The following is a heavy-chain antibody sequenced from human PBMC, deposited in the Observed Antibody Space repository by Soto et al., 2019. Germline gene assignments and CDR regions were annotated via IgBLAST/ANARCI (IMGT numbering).Heavy chain of an antibody. CDR2: IIPIFGTA. J-gene: IGHJ6*02. D-gene: IGHD1-26*01. V-gene: IGHV1-69*13. Sequence: ASVKVSCKASGGTFSSYAISWVRQAPGQGLEWMGGIIPIFGTANYAQKFQGRVTITADESTSTAYMELSSLRSEDTAVYYCASWYSGSYYYGMDVWGQGTTVTVSS. CDR1: GGTFSSYA. CDR3: ASWYSGSYYYGMDV.